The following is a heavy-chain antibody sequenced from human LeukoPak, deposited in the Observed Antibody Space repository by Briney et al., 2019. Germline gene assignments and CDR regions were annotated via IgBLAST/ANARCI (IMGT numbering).Heavy chain of an antibody. CDR3: AKDQGTAIFGMIIPDWYFDL. J-gene: IGHJ2*01. Sequence: PGGSLRLFCAASGFTFNSYSMNWVRQAPGKGLEWVSSISGGSNNINYAGSVKGRFTTSRDNSQNTLYLQMNSLRADDTAVYYCAKDQGTAIFGMIIPDWYFDLWGRGTLVTVSS. CDR1: GFTFNSYS. CDR2: ISGGSNNI. D-gene: IGHD3-3*01. V-gene: IGHV3-21*04.